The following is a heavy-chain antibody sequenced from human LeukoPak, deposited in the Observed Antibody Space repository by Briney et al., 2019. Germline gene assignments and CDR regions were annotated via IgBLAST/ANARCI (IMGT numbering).Heavy chain of an antibody. Sequence: GGSLRLSCAASGIIITSYWMSWVRQTPGKGLEWVANIKQDGSEKNYVDSVKGRFTIFRDNARNSLYLQMNSLRAEDTAVYYCASHSYGYNHWGQGTLVIVS. CDR2: IKQDGSEK. CDR3: ASHSYGYNH. D-gene: IGHD3-16*01. J-gene: IGHJ5*02. CDR1: GIIITSYW. V-gene: IGHV3-7*01.